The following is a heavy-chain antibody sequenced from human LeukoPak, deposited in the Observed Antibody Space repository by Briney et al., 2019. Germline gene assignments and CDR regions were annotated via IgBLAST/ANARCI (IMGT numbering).Heavy chain of an antibody. CDR2: IIPIFGTA. CDR3: AREGLIYHPFDY. D-gene: IGHD2/OR15-2a*01. J-gene: IGHJ4*02. V-gene: IGHV1-69*13. Sequence: ASVKVSRKASGGTFSSYAISWVRQAPGQGLEWMGGIIPIFGTANYAQKFQGRVTITADESTSTAYMELSSLRSEDTAVYYCAREGLIYHPFDYWGQGTLVTVSS. CDR1: GGTFSSYA.